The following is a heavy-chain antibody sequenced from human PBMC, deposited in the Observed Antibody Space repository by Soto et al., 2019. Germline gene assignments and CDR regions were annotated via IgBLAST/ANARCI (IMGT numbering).Heavy chain of an antibody. CDR3: ARVSGPRYCSGGSCYRVIDAFDI. CDR2: ISSSSSYI. D-gene: IGHD2-15*01. V-gene: IGHV3-21*01. Sequence: GGSLRLSCAASGFTFSSYSMNWVRQAPGKGLEWVSSISSSSSYIYYADSVKGRFTISRDNAKNSLYLQMNSLRAEDTAVYYCARVSGPRYCSGGSCYRVIDAFDIWGQGTMVTVSS. J-gene: IGHJ3*02. CDR1: GFTFSSYS.